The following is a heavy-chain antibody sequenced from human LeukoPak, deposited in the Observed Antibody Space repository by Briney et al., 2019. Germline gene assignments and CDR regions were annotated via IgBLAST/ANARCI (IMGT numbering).Heavy chain of an antibody. CDR3: VRIPNSANFPNRFDP. J-gene: IGHJ5*02. V-gene: IGHV3-21*01. Sequence: PGGSLRLSCAASRFTFSSSTMNWVRQAPGKGLEWVSSISSSSDYIYYADSVKGRFTISRDNAKNSLYLQMNSLRAEDTALYYCVRIPNSANFPNRFDPWGQGTLVTVSS. D-gene: IGHD4/OR15-4a*01. CDR1: RFTFSSST. CDR2: ISSSSDYI.